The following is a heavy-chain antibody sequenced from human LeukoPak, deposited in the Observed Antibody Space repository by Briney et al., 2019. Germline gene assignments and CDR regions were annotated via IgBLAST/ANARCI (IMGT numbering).Heavy chain of an antibody. D-gene: IGHD6-19*01. CDR1: GFTFSSYG. CDR2: ISYDGSNK. Sequence: GGSLRLSCAASGFTFSSYGIHWVRQAPGKGLEWVAVISYDGSNKYYADSVKGRFTISRDNSKNTLYLQMNSLRAEDTAVYYCARGEWLAFDYWGQGTLVTVSS. J-gene: IGHJ4*02. V-gene: IGHV3-30*03. CDR3: ARGEWLAFDY.